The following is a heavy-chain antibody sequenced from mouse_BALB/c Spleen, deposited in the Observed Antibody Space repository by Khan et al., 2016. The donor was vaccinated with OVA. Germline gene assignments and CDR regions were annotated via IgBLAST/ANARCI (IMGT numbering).Heavy chain of an antibody. Sequence: QVQLKESGAELAKPGASVKMSCKASGYTFTSYWMHWVKQRPGQGLEWIGYINPSAGYTDYNQKFKDKATLTAAKSSSTAYMQLNSLTSEDSAVYYCARDRIDYWGQGTTLTVSS. CDR2: INPSAGYT. CDR1: GYTFTSYW. CDR3: ARDRIDY. V-gene: IGHV1-7*01. J-gene: IGHJ2*01.